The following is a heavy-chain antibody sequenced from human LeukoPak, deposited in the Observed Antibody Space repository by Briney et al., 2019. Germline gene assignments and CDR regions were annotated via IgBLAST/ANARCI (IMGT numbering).Heavy chain of an antibody. CDR2: IWYDGSNK. Sequence: PGGSLRLSCAASGFIFSSYSMNWVRQAPGKGLEWVAVIWYDGSNKYYADSVKGRFTISRDNSKNTLYLQMNSLRAEDTAVYYCARSGQSYYYYYGMDVWGQGTTVTVSS. J-gene: IGHJ6*02. CDR1: GFIFSSYS. CDR3: ARSGQSYYYYYGMDV. D-gene: IGHD7-27*01. V-gene: IGHV3-33*08.